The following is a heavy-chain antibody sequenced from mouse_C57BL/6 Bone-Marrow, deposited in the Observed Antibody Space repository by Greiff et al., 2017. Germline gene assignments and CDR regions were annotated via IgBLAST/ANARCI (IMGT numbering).Heavy chain of an antibody. CDR2: IDPEDGET. Sequence: EVKLMESGAELVKPGASVKLSCTASGFNIKDYYMHWVKQRTEQGLEWIGRIDPEDGETKYAPKVQGKATLTAAPSSNTAYLQLSSLTSEDTAIYYCARRGRGGFDYWGQGTTLTVSS. CDR3: ARRGRGGFDY. CDR1: GFNIKDYY. D-gene: IGHD3-3*01. V-gene: IGHV14-2*01. J-gene: IGHJ2*01.